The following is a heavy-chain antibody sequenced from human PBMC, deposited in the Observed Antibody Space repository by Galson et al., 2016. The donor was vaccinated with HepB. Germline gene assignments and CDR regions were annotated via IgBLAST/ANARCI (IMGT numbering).Heavy chain of an antibody. D-gene: IGHD5-18*01. CDR1: GGSINNYC. J-gene: IGHJ2*01. CDR2: LCGTGVT. Sequence: SETLSLTCTVSGGSINNYCWTWIRQAAGKGLEWMGYLCGTGVTRNDPSLTGRLTMSLDTSKNQFSLRLSSVTAADTAVYFCARHGPYIGYNYAFTVWYFDLWGRGSLVTVSS. V-gene: IGHV4-59*08. CDR3: ARHGPYIGYNYAFTVWYFDL.